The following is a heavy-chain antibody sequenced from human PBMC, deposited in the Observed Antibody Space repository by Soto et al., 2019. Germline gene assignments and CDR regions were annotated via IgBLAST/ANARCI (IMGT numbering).Heavy chain of an antibody. D-gene: IGHD5-18*01. Sequence: GESLKSSCEGSGYSFTTYWIGWVRQMTGKGLEWMGIIYPADSDIRYSPSFQGQVTISADKSISTAYLQWNSLKASDTAMYYCARGIPIYSYYYMDVWGKGTTVTVSS. CDR3: ARGIPIYSYYYMDV. CDR2: IYPADSDI. CDR1: GYSFTTYW. J-gene: IGHJ6*03. V-gene: IGHV5-51*01.